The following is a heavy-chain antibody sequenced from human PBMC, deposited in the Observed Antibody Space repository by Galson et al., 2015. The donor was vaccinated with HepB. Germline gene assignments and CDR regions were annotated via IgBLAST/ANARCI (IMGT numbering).Heavy chain of an antibody. CDR1: GFSLSTSGMC. D-gene: IGHD2-2*01. CDR3: ARTRSYCSSTSCPHDAFDI. CDR2: IDWDDDK. Sequence: GFSLSTSGMCVSWIRQPPGKALEWLARIDWDDDKYYNTSLKTRLTISNDTSKNQVVLTMTNMDSVDTATYYCARTRSYCSSTSCPHDAFDIWGQGTMVTVSS. V-gene: IGHV2-70*11. J-gene: IGHJ3*02.